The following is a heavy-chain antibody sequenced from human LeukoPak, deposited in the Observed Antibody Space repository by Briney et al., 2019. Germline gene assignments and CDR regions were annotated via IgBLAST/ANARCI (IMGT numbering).Heavy chain of an antibody. Sequence: TGGSLRLSCAASEFTFSSHSMNWVRQAPGKGLEWVSSISRSGGSIYYADSLKGRFTISRDNAKNSLYLQMNSLRAEDTAVYFCARSLKVSGAHDVFDIWGQGTMVTVSS. D-gene: IGHD4/OR15-4a*01. V-gene: IGHV3-21*01. CDR2: ISRSGGSI. CDR1: EFTFSSHS. J-gene: IGHJ3*02. CDR3: ARSLKVSGAHDVFDI.